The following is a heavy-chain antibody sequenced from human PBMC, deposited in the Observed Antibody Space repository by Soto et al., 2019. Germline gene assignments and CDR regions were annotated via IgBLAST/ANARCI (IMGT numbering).Heavy chain of an antibody. Sequence: QLQLQESGSGLVKPSQTLSLTCAVSGGSISSGGYSWSWIRQPPGKGLEWIGYISYSGITNYSPSLKSRVTISSDTSKNQFSLKLSSVTAADTAVYYCARRIPVDGDFDYWGQGTLVTVSS. D-gene: IGHD6-19*01. CDR3: ARRIPVDGDFDY. CDR2: ISYSGIT. J-gene: IGHJ4*02. CDR1: GGSISSGGYS. V-gene: IGHV4-30-2*02.